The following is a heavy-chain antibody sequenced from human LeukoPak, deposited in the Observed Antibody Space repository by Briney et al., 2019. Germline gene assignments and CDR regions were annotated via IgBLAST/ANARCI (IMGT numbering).Heavy chain of an antibody. Sequence: GGSLRLSCADSGFTSSSFWMTWVRQAPGKGLEWVANIKQDGSEKYYVDSVKGRFTISRDNAKKSLFLQMNSLRAEGTAVYYCARGRGLESWGQGTLVTVSS. V-gene: IGHV3-7*03. CDR1: GFTSSSFW. J-gene: IGHJ4*02. D-gene: IGHD3-10*01. CDR2: IKQDGSEK. CDR3: ARGRGLES.